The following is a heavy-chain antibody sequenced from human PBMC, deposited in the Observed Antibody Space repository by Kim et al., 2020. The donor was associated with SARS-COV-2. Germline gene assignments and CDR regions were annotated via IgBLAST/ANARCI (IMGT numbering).Heavy chain of an antibody. CDR3: TSAPLYSSSWSRGGWFDP. CDR1: GFTFGDYA. CDR2: IRSKAYGGTT. J-gene: IGHJ5*02. Sequence: GGSLRLSCTASGFTFGDYAMSWVRQAPGKGLEWVGFIRSKAYGGTTEYAASVKGRFTISRDDSKSIAYLQMNSLKTEDTAVYYCTSAPLYSSSWSRGGWFDPWGQGTLVTVSS. V-gene: IGHV3-49*04. D-gene: IGHD6-13*01.